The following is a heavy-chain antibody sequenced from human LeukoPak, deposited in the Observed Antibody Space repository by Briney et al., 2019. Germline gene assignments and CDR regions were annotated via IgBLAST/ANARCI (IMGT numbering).Heavy chain of an antibody. CDR1: GYTFTDYG. J-gene: IGHJ4*02. CDR2: ISAYNGNT. D-gene: IGHD5-18*01. V-gene: IGHV1-18*01. Sequence: ASVQVSCNASGYTFTDYGISWVRQAPGQGLEWMGWISAYNGNTNYAQKFQGRVTMTTDTSTTTAYMELRSLRSDDTAVYYCARDLPTRGYSYGYAYWGQGSLVTVSS. CDR3: ARDLPTRGYSYGYAY.